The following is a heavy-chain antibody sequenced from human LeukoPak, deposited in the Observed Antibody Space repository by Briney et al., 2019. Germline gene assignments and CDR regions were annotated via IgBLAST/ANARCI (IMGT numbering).Heavy chain of an antibody. D-gene: IGHD2-8*01. V-gene: IGHV3-30-3*01. J-gene: IGHJ6*01. Sequence: GRSLRLSCAASGFTFSSHAMHWVRQAPGKGLEWVAVISYDGSNKYYADSVKGRFTTSRENSKNTLYLQMNSLRAQDTAVYYCASHCTYCVCYTLPEGGMDVCGEGTPVTVS. CDR3: ASHCTYCVCYTLPEGGMDV. CDR1: GFTFSSHA. CDR2: ISYDGSNK.